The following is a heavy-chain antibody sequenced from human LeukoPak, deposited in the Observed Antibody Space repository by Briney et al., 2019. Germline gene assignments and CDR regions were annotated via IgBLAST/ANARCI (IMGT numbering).Heavy chain of an antibody. V-gene: IGHV4-61*09. J-gene: IGHJ4*02. CDR1: GHSISSGDKY. Sequence: PSETLSLTCTVSGHSISSGDKYWRWIRQPAGRGLERNGHIYTIGSPHYNPSLKSRLTISEHRSKNQFYLRLSSVTAADTAVYYCAMASYSYDINGWVPFDYWGQGTLVTVSS. CDR2: IYTIGSP. D-gene: IGHD3-22*01. CDR3: AMASYSYDINGWVPFDY.